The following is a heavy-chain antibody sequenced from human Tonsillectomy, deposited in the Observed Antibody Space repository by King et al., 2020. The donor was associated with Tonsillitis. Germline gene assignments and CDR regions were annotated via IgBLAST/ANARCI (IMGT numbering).Heavy chain of an antibody. CDR1: GFTFTPYA. V-gene: IGHV3-23*04. J-gene: IGHJ4*02. Sequence: VQLVESGGALVQPGGSLRLSCAASGFTFTPYAMSWVRQAPGKGLEWVSTISSSVGRTYYADSVKGRLTISRDNSKNTLYLQVSSLRAEDTAVYFCAKGEDYYDSSAYFFDYWGQGTLVTVSS. D-gene: IGHD3-22*01. CDR3: AKGEDYYDSSAYFFDY. CDR2: ISSSVGRT.